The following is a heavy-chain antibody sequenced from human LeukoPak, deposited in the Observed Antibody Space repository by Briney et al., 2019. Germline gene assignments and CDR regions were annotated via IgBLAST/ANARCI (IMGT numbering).Heavy chain of an antibody. Sequence: GGSLRLSCAASGFTFSNYWMHWVRQAPGKGLEWVAFIRYDGSNKYYADSVKGRFTISRDNSKNTLYLQMNSLRAEDTAVYYCAKDRRPIMVRQYYFDYWGQGTLVTVSS. V-gene: IGHV3-30*02. CDR1: GFTFSNYW. D-gene: IGHD3-10*01. J-gene: IGHJ4*02. CDR3: AKDRRPIMVRQYYFDY. CDR2: IRYDGSNK.